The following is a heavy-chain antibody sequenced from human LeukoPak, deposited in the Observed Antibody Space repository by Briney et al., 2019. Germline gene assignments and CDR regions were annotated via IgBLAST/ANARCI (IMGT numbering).Heavy chain of an antibody. CDR1: GFTFDDYS. Sequence: GGSLRLSCAPSGFTFDDYSMHWVRQVPGKGLEGVSLISEDGDTTYYADSVKGRFTISRDNSKNSLHVQMTNLKSEDTALYYCAKQAASGGGVDYWGQGTLVTVSS. V-gene: IGHV3-43*02. CDR3: AKQAASGGGVDY. J-gene: IGHJ4*02. D-gene: IGHD3-16*01. CDR2: ISEDGDTT.